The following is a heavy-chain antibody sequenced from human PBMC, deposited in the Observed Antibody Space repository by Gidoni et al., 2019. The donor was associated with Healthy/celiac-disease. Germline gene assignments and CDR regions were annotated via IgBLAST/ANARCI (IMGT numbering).Heavy chain of an antibody. CDR1: GYTFSSYG. D-gene: IGHD3-10*01. CDR3: ASITMVRGADI. V-gene: IGHV3-33*01. CDR2: IWYDGSNK. J-gene: IGHJ3*02. Sequence: QVQLVVSGGGVVQPGRSLRLSCAASGYTFSSYGVHWVRQAPGKGLECGAVIWYDGSNKYYADSVKGLFTISRDNSKNTLYLQMNSLRAEDTAVYYCASITMVRGADIWGQGTMVTVSS.